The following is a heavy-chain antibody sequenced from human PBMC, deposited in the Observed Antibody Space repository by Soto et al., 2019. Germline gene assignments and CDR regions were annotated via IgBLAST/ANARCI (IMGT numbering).Heavy chain of an antibody. J-gene: IGHJ4*02. CDR2: THHSGST. D-gene: IGHD2-21*02. CDR3: SRTTAAIHLNY. CDR1: GGSLSGNY. Sequence: QAQLQQWDTGLLKPSETLSLTCAVYGGSLSGNYWGWIRQPPGKGLEWIGETHHSGSTAYNPSLKSRVTISVDTSRNQFSLKLNSVTAADTTVYYCSRTTAAIHLNYWSQGTLVTVSS. V-gene: IGHV4-34*01.